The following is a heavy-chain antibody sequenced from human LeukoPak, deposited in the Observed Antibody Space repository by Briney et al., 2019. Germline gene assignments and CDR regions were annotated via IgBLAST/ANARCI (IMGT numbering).Heavy chain of an antibody. D-gene: IGHD1-26*01. CDR3: ARDLGSGSYGDY. J-gene: IGHJ4*02. V-gene: IGHV1-2*02. CDR1: GYTFTGYY. CDR2: INPNSSGT. Sequence: ASVKVSCKASGYTFTGYYMHWVRQAPGQGLEWMGWINPNSSGTNYAQKFQGRVTMTRDTSISTAYMELSRLRSDDTAVYYCARDLGSGSYGDYWGQGTLVTVSS.